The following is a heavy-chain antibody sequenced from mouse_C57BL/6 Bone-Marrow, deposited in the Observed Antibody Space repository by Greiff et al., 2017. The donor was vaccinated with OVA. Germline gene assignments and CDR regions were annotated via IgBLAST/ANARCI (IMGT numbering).Heavy chain of an antibody. V-gene: IGHV1-54*01. CDR3: ARRIYYDDY. J-gene: IGHJ2*01. Sequence: VMLVESGAELVRPGTSVKVSCKASGYAFTNYLIEWVKQRPGQGLEWIGVINPGSGGTNYNEKFKGKATLTADKSSSTAYMQLSSLTSEDSAVYFCARRIYYDDYWGQGTTLTVSS. CDR1: GYAFTNYL. CDR2: INPGSGGT.